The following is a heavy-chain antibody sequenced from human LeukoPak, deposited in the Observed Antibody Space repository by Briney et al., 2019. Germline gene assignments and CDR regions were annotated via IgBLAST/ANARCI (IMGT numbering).Heavy chain of an antibody. V-gene: IGHV4-34*01. CDR1: GGSFSGYY. CDR2: INHSGST. J-gene: IGHJ6*03. D-gene: IGHD6-6*01. CDR3: AGGARAYYYYYMDV. Sequence: SETLSLTCAVYGGSFSGYYWSWIRQPPGEGLEWIGEINHSGSTNYNPSLKSRVTISVDTSKNQFSLKLSSVTAADTAVYYCAGGARAYYYYYMDVWGKGTTVTVSS.